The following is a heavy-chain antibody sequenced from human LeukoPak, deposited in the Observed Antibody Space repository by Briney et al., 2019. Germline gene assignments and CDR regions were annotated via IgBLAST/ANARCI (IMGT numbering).Heavy chain of an antibody. J-gene: IGHJ4*02. CDR2: ISGSGGST. V-gene: IGHV3-23*01. D-gene: IGHD2-21*02. Sequence: PGGSLRLSCAASGFTFSSYAMRWVRQAPGKGLEWVSAISGSGGSTYYAASVKGRFTISRDNSKNTLYLQMNSLRAEDTAVYYCAKDAGDSYHYYFDYWGQGTLVTVSS. CDR1: GFTFSSYA. CDR3: AKDAGDSYHYYFDY.